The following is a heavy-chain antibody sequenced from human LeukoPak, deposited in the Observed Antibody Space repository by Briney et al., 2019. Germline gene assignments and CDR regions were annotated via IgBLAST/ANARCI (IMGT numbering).Heavy chain of an antibody. Sequence: SETLSLTCTVSGGSISSGDYYWSWIRQPPGKGLEWIGYIYYSGSTYYNPSLKSRVTISVDTSKNQFSLKLSSVTAADTAVYYCARAGIVVVPAAILGSWFDPWGQGTLVTVSS. CDR2: IYYSGST. J-gene: IGHJ5*02. CDR1: GGSISSGDYY. D-gene: IGHD2-2*02. V-gene: IGHV4-30-4*08. CDR3: ARAGIVVVPAAILGSWFDP.